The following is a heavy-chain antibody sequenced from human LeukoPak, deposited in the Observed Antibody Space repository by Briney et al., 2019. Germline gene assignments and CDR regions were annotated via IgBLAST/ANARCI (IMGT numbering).Heavy chain of an antibody. Sequence: SETLSLTCTVSGGSISSGDYYWSWIRQPPGKGLEWIGYIYYSGSTYYNPSLKSRVTISVDTSKNQFSLKLSSVTAADTAVYYCASSDSSGYYYGPFDYWGQGTLVTVSS. CDR1: GGSISSGDYY. D-gene: IGHD3-22*01. CDR2: IYYSGST. V-gene: IGHV4-30-4*01. CDR3: ASSDSSGYYYGPFDY. J-gene: IGHJ4*02.